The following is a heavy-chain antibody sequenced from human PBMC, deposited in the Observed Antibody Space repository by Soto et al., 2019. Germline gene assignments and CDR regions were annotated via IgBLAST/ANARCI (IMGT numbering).Heavy chain of an antibody. J-gene: IGHJ4*02. CDR1: GFSFSSCA. V-gene: IGHV3-30-3*01. D-gene: IGHD6-19*01. CDR3: ARVSIAVAGIASYFDY. CDR2: VSHDGSNK. Sequence: QVQLVESGGGVVQPGRSLRLSCAASGFSFSSCAMHWVRQAPGKGLEWVAVVSHDGSNKYYADSVKGRVTISRDNSINTVYLQMTSLRAEDTAVYYCARVSIAVAGIASYFDYWGQGTLVTVSS.